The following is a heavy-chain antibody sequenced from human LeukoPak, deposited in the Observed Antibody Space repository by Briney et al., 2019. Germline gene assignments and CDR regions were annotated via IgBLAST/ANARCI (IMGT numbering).Heavy chain of an antibody. CDR2: SVISVGGSTT. Sequence: GGSLRLSCAASGFTFSSYGMSWVRQAPGRGLEWVSASVISVGGSTTYYADSVKGRFTVSRDNSKNTLYLQMNSLRSNDTAVYYCAKGQREVTAADYDNWGQGTLVTVSS. J-gene: IGHJ4*02. CDR3: AKGQREVTAADYDN. D-gene: IGHD6-25*01. V-gene: IGHV3-23*01. CDR1: GFTFSSYG.